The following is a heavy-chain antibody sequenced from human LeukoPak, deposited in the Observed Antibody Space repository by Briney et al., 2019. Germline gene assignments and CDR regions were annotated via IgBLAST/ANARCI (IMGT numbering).Heavy chain of an antibody. CDR2: ISSSSSYI. CDR3: AKGRIGGYSFGIFDY. CDR1: GFTFSSYN. V-gene: IGHV3-21*04. Sequence: PGGSPRLSCAASGFTFSSYNMNWVRQAPGKGLEWVSSISSSSSYIYYTDSVKGRFTISRDNSKNTLYLQMNSLRAEDTAIYYRAKGRIGGYSFGIFDYWGQGTLVTVSS. J-gene: IGHJ4*02. D-gene: IGHD5-18*01.